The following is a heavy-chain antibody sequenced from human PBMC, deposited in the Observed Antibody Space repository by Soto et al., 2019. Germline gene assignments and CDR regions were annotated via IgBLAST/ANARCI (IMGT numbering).Heavy chain of an antibody. D-gene: IGHD3-9*01. CDR2: IDWDDDK. J-gene: IGHJ6*04. CDR3: AHRRDYDILTGYPRHYYYYGMAF. V-gene: IGHV2-70*12. CDR1: GFSLSTSGMR. Sequence: SGPTLVNPTQTPTLTCTFSGFSLSTSGMRVSWIRQPPGKALEWLARIDWDDDKFYSTSLKTRLTISKDTSKNQVVLTMTNMDPVDTATYYCAHRRDYDILTGYPRHYYYYGMAFWGKRYTVTVYS.